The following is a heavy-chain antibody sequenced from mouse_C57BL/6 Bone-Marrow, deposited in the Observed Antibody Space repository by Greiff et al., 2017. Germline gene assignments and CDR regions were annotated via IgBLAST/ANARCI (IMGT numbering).Heavy chain of an antibody. J-gene: IGHJ2*01. CDR2: INYDGSST. D-gene: IGHD2-3*01. CDR3: ARRAYDGLYYFDY. V-gene: IGHV5-16*01. CDR1: GFTFSDYY. Sequence: EVKLMESEGGLVQPGSSMKLSCTASGFTFSDYYMAWVRQVPEKGLEWVATINYDGSSTYYLDSLKSRFIISRDNAKNILYLQMSSLKSEDTATYYCARRAYDGLYYFDYWGQGTTLTVSS.